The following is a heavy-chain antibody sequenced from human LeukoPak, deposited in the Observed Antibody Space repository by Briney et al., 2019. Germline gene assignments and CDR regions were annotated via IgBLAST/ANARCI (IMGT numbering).Heavy chain of an antibody. CDR2: ISGGGEDT. D-gene: IGHD1-1*01. V-gene: IGHV3-23*01. CDR1: GFTFTSYA. CDR3: AKPRAITTGVGRYFDL. J-gene: IGHJ2*01. Sequence: GGSLRLSCAASGFTFTSYAMSWIRQAPGKGLEWVSAISGGGEDTYYPDSVKGRFTISRDNSKNTLYLQMNSLRAEDTAIYYCAKPRAITTGVGRYFDLWGRGTLVTVSS.